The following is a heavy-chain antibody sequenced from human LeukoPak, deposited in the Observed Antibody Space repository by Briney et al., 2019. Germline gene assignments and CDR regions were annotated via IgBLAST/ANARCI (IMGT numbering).Heavy chain of an antibody. V-gene: IGHV3-11*01. CDR2: ISSSGSTI. Sequence: LEWVSYISSSGSTIYYADSVEGRFTISRDNAKNSLYLQMNSLRAEVISVYYCARERVRLPTPFEYWGQGTLVTVSS. D-gene: IGHD2-15*01. CDR3: ARERVRLPTPFEY. J-gene: IGHJ4*02.